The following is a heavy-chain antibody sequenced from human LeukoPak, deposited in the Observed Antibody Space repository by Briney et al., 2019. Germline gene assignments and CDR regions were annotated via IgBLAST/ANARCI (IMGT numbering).Heavy chain of an antibody. D-gene: IGHD3-22*01. CDR3: ARAHPTDYYDSSVDP. CDR2: IIPIFGTA. V-gene: IGHV1-69*13. Sequence: ASVKVSCKASGGTFSSYAISWVRQAPGQGLEWMGGIIPIFGTANYAQEFQGRVTITADESTSTAYMELSSLRSEDTAVYYCARAHPTDYYDSSVDPWGQGTLVTVSS. J-gene: IGHJ5*02. CDR1: GGTFSSYA.